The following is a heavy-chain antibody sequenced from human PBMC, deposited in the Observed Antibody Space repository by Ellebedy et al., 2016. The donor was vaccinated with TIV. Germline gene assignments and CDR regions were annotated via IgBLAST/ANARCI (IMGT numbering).Heavy chain of an antibody. V-gene: IGHV1-69*06. D-gene: IGHD3-16*01. CDR2: IIPVFETA. CDR3: AREGDSGSYVFHF. J-gene: IGHJ4*02. Sequence: AASVKVSCKASGGTFNTYAINWARQDPGQGLEWMGMIIPVFETASYAQKFQGRVTITADKSTGTAYMELNNLRSDDTAVYYCAREGDSGSYVFHFWGQGTLVNVSS. CDR1: GGTFNTYA.